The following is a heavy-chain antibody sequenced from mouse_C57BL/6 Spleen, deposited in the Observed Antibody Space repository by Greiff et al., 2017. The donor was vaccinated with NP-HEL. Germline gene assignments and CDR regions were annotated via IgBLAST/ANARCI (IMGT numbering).Heavy chain of an antibody. J-gene: IGHJ2*01. CDR2: IYPGDGDT. Sequence: QVQLQQSGPELVKPGASVKISCKASGYAFSSSWMNWVKQRPGKGLEWIGRIYPGDGDTNYNGKFKGKATRTADKSSSTAYMQLSSLTSEDSAVYFCAKVLLLGNYFDYWGQGTTLTVSS. D-gene: IGHD1-1*02. CDR1: GYAFSSSW. V-gene: IGHV1-82*01. CDR3: AKVLLLGNYFDY.